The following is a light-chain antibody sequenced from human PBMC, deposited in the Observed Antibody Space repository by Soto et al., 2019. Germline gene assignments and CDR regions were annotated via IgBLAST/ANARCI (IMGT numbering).Light chain of an antibody. V-gene: IGKV1-27*01. CDR3: QQYNNWPPIT. J-gene: IGKJ5*01. CDR1: QTISSW. Sequence: DIQMTQSPSTLSGSVGDRVTITCRASQTISSWLAWYQQKPGKVPKLLIYAASTLQSGVPSRFSGSGSGTDFTLTISSLQSEDFAVYYCQQYNNWPPITFGQGTRLEIK. CDR2: AAS.